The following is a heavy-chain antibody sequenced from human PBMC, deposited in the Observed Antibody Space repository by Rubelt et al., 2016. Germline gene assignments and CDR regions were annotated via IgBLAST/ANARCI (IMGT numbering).Heavy chain of an antibody. CDR3: ARSKDTAMVTDADWYFDL. J-gene: IGHJ2*01. CDR1: GYTFTSYA. Sequence: VQLVQSGAEVKKPGASVKVSCKASGYTFTSYAMHWVRQAPGQRLEWMGWINAGNGNTKYSQKFQGRVTITRETSAGTDYMELSSLRSEDTAVYYCARSKDTAMVTDADWYFDLWGRGTLVTVSS. D-gene: IGHD5-18*01. V-gene: IGHV1-3*01. CDR2: INAGNGNT.